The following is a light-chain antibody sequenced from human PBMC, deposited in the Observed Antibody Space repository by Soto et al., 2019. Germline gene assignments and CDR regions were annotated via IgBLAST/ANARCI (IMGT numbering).Light chain of an antibody. V-gene: IGKV1-33*01. CDR3: QHFHILPVT. CDR2: DAS. CDR1: EDINNN. J-gene: IGKJ4*01. Sequence: DIQMTQSQSSLSASVGDRVTITCQASEDINNNLNWYQQKPGEAPKLLISDASHLETGFPSRFSGGGSVLHFTFTISSIQPEDIATYYCQHFHILPVTCGGGTKVVMK.